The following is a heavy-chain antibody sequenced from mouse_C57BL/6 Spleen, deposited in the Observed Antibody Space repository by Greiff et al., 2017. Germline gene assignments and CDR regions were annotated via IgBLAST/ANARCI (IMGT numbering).Heavy chain of an antibody. CDR3: ARGRRDKALDY. Sequence: VPLQQSGPELVKPGASVKISCKASGYSFTDYNMNWVKQSNGKSLEWIGVLTPNYGTTSYNQKIKGKATLTVDQSSSTAYMQLNSRTSEDSAVYYCARGRRDKALDYWGQGTTLTVSS. D-gene: IGHD3-3*01. CDR2: LTPNYGTT. J-gene: IGHJ2*01. V-gene: IGHV1-39*01. CDR1: GYSFTDYN.